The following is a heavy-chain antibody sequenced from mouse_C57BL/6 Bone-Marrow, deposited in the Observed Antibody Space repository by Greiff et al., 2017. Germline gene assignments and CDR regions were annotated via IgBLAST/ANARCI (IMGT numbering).Heavy chain of an antibody. D-gene: IGHD1-1*01. CDR3: ASLITTVVGYYAMDY. CDR2: IYPRSGNT. V-gene: IGHV1-81*01. Sequence: VQLQESGAELARPGASVKLSCKASGYTFTSYGISWVKQRTGQGLEWIGEIYPRSGNTYYNEKFKGKATLTADKSSSTAYMELRSLTSEDSAVYFCASLITTVVGYYAMDYWGQGTSVTVSS. CDR1: GYTFTSYG. J-gene: IGHJ4*01.